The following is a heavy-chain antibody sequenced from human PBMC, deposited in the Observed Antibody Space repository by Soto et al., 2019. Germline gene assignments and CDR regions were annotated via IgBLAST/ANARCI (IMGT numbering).Heavy chain of an antibody. CDR1: GFTFSVYA. Sequence: EVQLLESGGGFVQPGGSLRLSCAATGFTFSVYAMTWVRQAPGKGLEWVSAVTANGGSTYSADSVKGRFTISRDNSKNTLFLQMNSLRAEDTAVYYCASLGVGDWANYYCDYGMDVWGQETTVTVSS. CDR2: VTANGGST. V-gene: IGHV3-23*01. CDR3: ASLGVGDWANYYCDYGMDV. J-gene: IGHJ6*02. D-gene: IGHD2-21*02.